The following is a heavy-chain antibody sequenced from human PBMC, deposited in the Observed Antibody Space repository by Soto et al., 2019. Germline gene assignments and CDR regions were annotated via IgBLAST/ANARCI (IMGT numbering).Heavy chain of an antibody. CDR2: INHSGST. Sequence: PSETLSLTCAVYGGSFSGYYWSWIRQPPGKGLEWIGEINHSGSTNYNPSLKSRVTISVDTSKNQFSLKLSSVTAADTALYYCARCLGFLEWFGWFDPWGQGTLVTVSS. J-gene: IGHJ5*02. D-gene: IGHD3-3*01. CDR1: GGSFSGYY. CDR3: ARCLGFLEWFGWFDP. V-gene: IGHV4-34*01.